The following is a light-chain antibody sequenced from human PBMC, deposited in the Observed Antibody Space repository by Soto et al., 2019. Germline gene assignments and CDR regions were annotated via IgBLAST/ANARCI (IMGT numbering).Light chain of an antibody. Sequence: EIVLTQSPGTLSLSPGERATLSCRASQSVSSYYLAWYQQKPGQAPRLLIYGGSSRATGTPDRFSGSGSGTDFTLTISRLELEDFAVYYCQQYGTSPPWTFGQGTKVEIK. V-gene: IGKV3-20*01. J-gene: IGKJ1*01. CDR1: QSVSSYY. CDR3: QQYGTSPPWT. CDR2: GGS.